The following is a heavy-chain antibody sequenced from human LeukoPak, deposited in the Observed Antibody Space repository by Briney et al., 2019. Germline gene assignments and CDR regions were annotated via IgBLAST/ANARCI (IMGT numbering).Heavy chain of an antibody. CDR2: IYYSGST. D-gene: IGHD3-22*01. CDR1: GGSISSYY. Sequence: SETLSLTCAVSGGSISSYYWSWIRQLPGKGLEWIGCIYYSGSTNYNPSLKSRVTISVDTSKNRFSLKLSSVTAADTAVYYCASAGSSGYYYFDYWGQGTLVTVSS. J-gene: IGHJ4*02. V-gene: IGHV4-59*01. CDR3: ASAGSSGYYYFDY.